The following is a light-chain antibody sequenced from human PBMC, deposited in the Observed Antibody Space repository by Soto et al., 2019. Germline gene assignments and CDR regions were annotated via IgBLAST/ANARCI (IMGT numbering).Light chain of an antibody. Sequence: IVLTQSPGTLSLSPGERATLSCRASQSVTSTYLAWYQQKPGQAPRLLITGASTRATGIPARFTGSGSGTGFSLTISSLQSEDFAVYYCQQYNNWPLTFGGGTKVDIK. CDR2: GAS. CDR3: QQYNNWPLT. CDR1: QSVTST. V-gene: IGKV3-15*01. J-gene: IGKJ4*01.